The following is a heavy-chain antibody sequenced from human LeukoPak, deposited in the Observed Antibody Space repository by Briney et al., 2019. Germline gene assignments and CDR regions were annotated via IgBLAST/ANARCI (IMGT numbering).Heavy chain of an antibody. CDR3: ARDPTIFGVVIVPDY. Sequence: PGGSLRLSCAASGFIFSSYWMSWVRQAPGKGLEWVANIRQDGSEKYYVDSVKGRFTISRDNAKNSLYLQMNSLRAQDTAVYYCARDPTIFGVVIVPDYWGQGTLVTVSS. CDR2: IRQDGSEK. D-gene: IGHD3-3*01. V-gene: IGHV3-7*01. J-gene: IGHJ4*02. CDR1: GFIFSSYW.